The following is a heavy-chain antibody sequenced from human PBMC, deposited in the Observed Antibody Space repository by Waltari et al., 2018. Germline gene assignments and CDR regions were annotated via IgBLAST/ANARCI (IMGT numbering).Heavy chain of an antibody. D-gene: IGHD2-8*02. CDR1: GASISSSSYY. J-gene: IGHJ5*02. CDR3: ARAKSYCTGGTCYISPSWFDP. CDR2: IYYGGST. Sequence: QVQLQESGPGLVKPSQTLSLTCPVSGASISSSSYYWSWVRQSPGRGLEWIGYIYYGGSTFYNPSLKTRVSISVDTSNNQFSLKLSSVTAADTAIYYCARAKSYCTGGTCYISPSWFDPWGQGTLVTVSS. V-gene: IGHV4-30-4*01.